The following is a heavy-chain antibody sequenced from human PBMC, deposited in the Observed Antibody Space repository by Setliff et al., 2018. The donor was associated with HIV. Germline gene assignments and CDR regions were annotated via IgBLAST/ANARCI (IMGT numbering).Heavy chain of an antibody. CDR2: IYYSGST. CDR3: ARLTRITTAGH. D-gene: IGHD6-13*01. J-gene: IGHJ4*02. CDR1: GGSISSGGYY. Sequence: SETLSLTCTVSGGSISSGGYYWSWIRQHPGKGLEWIGYIYYSGSTYYNPPLQSRVTISVDTSKNQFSLKLSSVTAADTAVYYCARLTRITTAGHWGQGTLVTVSS. V-gene: IGHV4-31*03.